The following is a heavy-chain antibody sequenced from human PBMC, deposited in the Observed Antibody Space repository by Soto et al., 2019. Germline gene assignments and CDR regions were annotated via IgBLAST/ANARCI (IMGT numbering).Heavy chain of an antibody. CDR1: GGTFSSYA. V-gene: IGHV1-69*13. Sequence: ASVKVSCKASGGTFSSYAISWVRQAPGQGLEWMGGIIPIFGTANYAQKFPGRVTITADESTSTAYMELSSLRSEDTAVYYCARVENCSGGSCYSTWYFDLWGRGTLVTVSS. CDR3: ARVENCSGGSCYSTWYFDL. CDR2: IIPIFGTA. J-gene: IGHJ2*01. D-gene: IGHD2-15*01.